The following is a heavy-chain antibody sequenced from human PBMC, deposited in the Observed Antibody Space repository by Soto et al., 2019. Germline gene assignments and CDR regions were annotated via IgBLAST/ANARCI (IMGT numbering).Heavy chain of an antibody. J-gene: IGHJ3*02. Sequence: QVQLVQSGAEVKKPGASVKVSCKASAYTFTSYGISWVRQAPGQGLEWMGWISTYNGNTHYARRLQGRDTMTTDTSTSTAYMELRSLRSDDTAVYYCARDLGDAFDMWGQGTMVTVSS. CDR3: ARDLGDAFDM. CDR2: ISTYNGNT. CDR1: AYTFTSYG. V-gene: IGHV1-18*01.